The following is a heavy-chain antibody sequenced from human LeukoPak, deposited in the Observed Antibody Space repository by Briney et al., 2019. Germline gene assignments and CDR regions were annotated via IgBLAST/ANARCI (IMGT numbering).Heavy chain of an antibody. J-gene: IGHJ4*02. D-gene: IGHD3-9*01. CDR2: ISYDGSNK. Sequence: PGRSLRLSCAASGFTFSSYAMHWVRQAPGKGLEWVAVISYDGSNKYYADSVKGRFTISRDNSKNTLYLQMNSLRAEDTAVYYCARDSPMLYYDILTGYPDYWGQGTLVTVSS. CDR3: ARDSPMLYYDILTGYPDY. CDR1: GFTFSSYA. V-gene: IGHV3-30-3*01.